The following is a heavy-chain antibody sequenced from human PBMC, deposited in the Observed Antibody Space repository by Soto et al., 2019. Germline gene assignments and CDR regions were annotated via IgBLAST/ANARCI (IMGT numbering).Heavy chain of an antibody. CDR1: GFTFSSYG. J-gene: IGHJ4*02. CDR3: AKDRGS. D-gene: IGHD3-10*01. Sequence: QVQLVESGGGVVQPGRSLRLSCAASGFTFSSYGMNWVRQAPGKGLEWVAVISYDGSNKYYADSVKGRFTISRDNSKNTLYLQMNSLRAEDTAVYYCAKDRGSWGQGTLVTVSS. V-gene: IGHV3-30*18. CDR2: ISYDGSNK.